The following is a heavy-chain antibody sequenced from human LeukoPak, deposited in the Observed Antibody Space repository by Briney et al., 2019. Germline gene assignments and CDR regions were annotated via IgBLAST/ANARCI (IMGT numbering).Heavy chain of an antibody. CDR2: INPSGGST. J-gene: IGHJ4*02. CDR3: ASYFMITFGGVIASRRDY. D-gene: IGHD3-16*02. V-gene: IGHV1-46*01. CDR1: GYTFTSYY. Sequence: ASVKVSCKASGYTFTSYYMHWVRQAPGQGLEWMGIINPSGGSTSYAQKFQGRVTMTRDTSTSTVYMELSSLRSEDTAVYYCASYFMITFGGVIASRRDYWGQGTLVTVSS.